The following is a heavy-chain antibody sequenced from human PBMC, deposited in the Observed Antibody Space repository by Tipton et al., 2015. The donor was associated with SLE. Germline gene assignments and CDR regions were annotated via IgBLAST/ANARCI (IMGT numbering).Heavy chain of an antibody. D-gene: IGHD3-16*01. CDR3: ARVRAFAGAFDF. CDR2: INHSGST. Sequence: TLSLTCAVYGGSFSGYYWSWIRQPPGKGLEWIGEINHSGSTNYNPSLKSRVTISVDTSKTQFSLKLSCVTAADTAVYYCARVRAFAGAFDFWGQGTMSPSLQ. V-gene: IGHV4-34*01. J-gene: IGHJ3*01. CDR1: GGSFSGYY.